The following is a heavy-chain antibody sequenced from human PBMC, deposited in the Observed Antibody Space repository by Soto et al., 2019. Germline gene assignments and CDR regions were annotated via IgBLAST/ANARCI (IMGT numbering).Heavy chain of an antibody. CDR1: GYSISSGYY. CDR2: IYHSGST. CDR3: ARLGLEGTLADY. J-gene: IGHJ4*02. D-gene: IGHD3-16*01. V-gene: IGHV4-38-2*02. Sequence: SETLSLTCTVSGYSISSGYYWGWIRQPPGKGLEWIGSIYHSGSTYYNPSLKSRVTISVDTSKNQFSLKLSSVTAADTAVYYCARLGLEGTLADYWGQGTLVTVSS.